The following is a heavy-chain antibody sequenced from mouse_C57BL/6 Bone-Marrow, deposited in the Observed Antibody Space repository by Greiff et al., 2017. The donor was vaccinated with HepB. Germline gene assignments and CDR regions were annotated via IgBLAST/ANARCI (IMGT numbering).Heavy chain of an antibody. Sequence: EVQRVESGGGLVKPGGSLKLSCAASGFTFSSYAMSWVRQTPEKRLEWVATISDGGSYTYYPDNVKGRFTISRDNAKNNLYLQMSHLKSEDTAMYYCARDRRRGFDYWGQGTTLTVSS. CDR3: ARDRRRGFDY. V-gene: IGHV5-4*01. J-gene: IGHJ2*01. CDR2: ISDGGSYT. CDR1: GFTFSSYA.